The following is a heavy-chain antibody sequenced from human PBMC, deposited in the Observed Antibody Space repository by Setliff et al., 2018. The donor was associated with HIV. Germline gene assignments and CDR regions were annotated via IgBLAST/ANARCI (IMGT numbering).Heavy chain of an antibody. Sequence: PGESLKISCKTSGYSFTTYWIGWVRQMPGKGLEWKALLYPGDSDIRYSPSFQSQVTVSADKSIGTAYLQWNSLKASDTALYFCARAPNSPYYSNFWYADHWGQGTLVTVSS. CDR1: GYSFTTYW. CDR2: LYPGDSDI. D-gene: IGHD3-22*01. V-gene: IGHV5-51*01. CDR3: ARAPNSPYYSNFWYADH. J-gene: IGHJ5*02.